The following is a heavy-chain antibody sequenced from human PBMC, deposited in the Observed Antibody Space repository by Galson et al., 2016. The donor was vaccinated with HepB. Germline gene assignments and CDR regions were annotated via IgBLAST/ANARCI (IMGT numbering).Heavy chain of an antibody. D-gene: IGHD3-16*02. V-gene: IGHV3-30*04. CDR1: GFTFSDNA. Sequence: SLRLSCADSGFTFSDNAMHWVRQAPGKGLEWVALIYFDGTEKYYADSVRGRFTISRDNSKNTLYLQMKSLRADDTAVYYCARDRGDYVWGSSRLVTAYYYGVDVWGQGTTVTVSS. CDR2: IYFDGTEK. J-gene: IGHJ6*02. CDR3: ARDRGDYVWGSSRLVTAYYYGVDV.